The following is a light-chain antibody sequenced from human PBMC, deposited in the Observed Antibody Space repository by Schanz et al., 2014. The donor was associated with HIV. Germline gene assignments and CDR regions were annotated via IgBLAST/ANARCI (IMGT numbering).Light chain of an antibody. V-gene: IGKV1-9*01. CDR2: GAS. J-gene: IGKJ4*01. Sequence: IQLPQSPSSLSASVGARVTITCRASQGISSSLAWYQQKPGKAPKLLIYGASTLQSGVPSRFSGSGSGTEFTLTIRSLQPEDFATYYCQQLNNFFTFGGGTRVEI. CDR3: QQLNNFFT. CDR1: QGISSS.